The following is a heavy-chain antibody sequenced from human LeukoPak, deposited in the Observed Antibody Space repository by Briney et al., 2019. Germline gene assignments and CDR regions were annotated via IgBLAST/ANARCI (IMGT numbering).Heavy chain of an antibody. J-gene: IGHJ4*02. Sequence: PSETLSLTCTVSGGSISSYYWSWIRQPAGKGLEWIGRIYTSGSTNYNPSLKSRVTMSVGTSKNQFSLKLSSVTAADTAVYYCAREGSGVGATTFDYWGQGTLVTVSS. CDR3: AREGSGVGATTFDY. CDR2: IYTSGST. CDR1: GGSISSYY. D-gene: IGHD1-26*01. V-gene: IGHV4-4*07.